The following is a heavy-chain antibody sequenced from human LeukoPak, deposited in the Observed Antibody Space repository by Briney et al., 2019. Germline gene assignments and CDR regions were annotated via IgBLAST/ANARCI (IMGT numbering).Heavy chain of an antibody. V-gene: IGHV1-8*01. CDR1: GYNVIAFD. D-gene: IGHD5-24*01. CDR2: MNPHSGKT. CDR3: ARGRTQMAAVLGH. J-gene: IGHJ5*02. Sequence: ASVQVSCKASGYNVIAFDIHWVRQATGQGPEWMGWMNPHSGKTAYAQKFQGGVTMTRDISINTAYMELSGLRSEDTAVYYCARGRTQMAAVLGHWGQGSLVTVSS.